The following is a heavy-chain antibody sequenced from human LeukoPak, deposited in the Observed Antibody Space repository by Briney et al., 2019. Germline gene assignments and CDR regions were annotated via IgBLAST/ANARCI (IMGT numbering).Heavy chain of an antibody. CDR3: ARVGGPCSSTSCYFYYYYYGMDV. J-gene: IGHJ6*02. V-gene: IGHV3-48*03. D-gene: IGHD2-2*01. CDR2: ISSSGSTI. CDR1: GFTFSSYA. Sequence: GGSLRLSCAASGFTFSSYAMNWVRQAPGQGLEWVSYISSSGSTIYYADSVKGRFTISRDNAKNSLYLQMNSLRAEDTAVYYCARVGGPCSSTSCYFYYYYYGMDVWGQGTTVTVSS.